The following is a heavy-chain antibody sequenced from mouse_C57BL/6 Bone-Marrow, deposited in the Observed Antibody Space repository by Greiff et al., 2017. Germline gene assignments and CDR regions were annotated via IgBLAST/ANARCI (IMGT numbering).Heavy chain of an antibody. V-gene: IGHV1-59*01. CDR2: IDPSDSYT. Sequence: QVQLQQPGAELVRPGTSVKLSCKASGYTFTSYWMHWVKQRPGQGLEWIGVIDPSDSYTNYNQKFKGKATLTVDTSSSTAYMQLRSLTSEDSAVYYCSRGYGNYGYARDYWGQGTSVTVSS. D-gene: IGHD2-10*02. J-gene: IGHJ4*01. CDR3: SRGYGNYGYARDY. CDR1: GYTFTSYW.